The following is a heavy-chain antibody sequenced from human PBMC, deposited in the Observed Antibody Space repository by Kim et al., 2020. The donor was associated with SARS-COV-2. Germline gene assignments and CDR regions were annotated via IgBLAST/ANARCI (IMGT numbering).Heavy chain of an antibody. D-gene: IGHD3-16*02. Sequence: RFTISRDNAKNSLYLQMNSLRAEDTAVYYCARTRGHYVWGSYRYTGAFDIWGQGTMVTVSS. V-gene: IGHV3-48*03. J-gene: IGHJ3*02. CDR3: ARTRGHYVWGSYRYTGAFDI.